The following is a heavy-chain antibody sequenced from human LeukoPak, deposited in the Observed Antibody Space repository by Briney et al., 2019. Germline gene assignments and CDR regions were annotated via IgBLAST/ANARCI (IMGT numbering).Heavy chain of an antibody. V-gene: IGHV3-53*01. CDR3: AKNADDYGDPIDY. CDR1: GFTVSSNY. CDR2: IYSGGST. D-gene: IGHD4-17*01. Sequence: GGSLRLSCAASGFTVSSNYMSWVRQAPGKGLEWVSVIYSGGSTYYADSVKGRFTISRDNSKNTLYLQMNSLRAEDTAVYYCAKNADDYGDPIDYWGQGTLVTVSS. J-gene: IGHJ4*02.